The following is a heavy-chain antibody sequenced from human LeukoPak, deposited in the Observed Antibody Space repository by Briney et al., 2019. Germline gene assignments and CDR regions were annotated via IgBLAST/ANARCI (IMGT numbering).Heavy chain of an antibody. D-gene: IGHD3-3*01. CDR1: GFTFSSYA. J-gene: IGHJ4*02. V-gene: IGHV3-23*01. CDR2: ISGSGGST. CDR3: AKVGTLYYDFWSGYSYYFDY. Sequence: GGSLRLSCAASGFTFSSYAMSWVRQAPGKGLEWVSAISGSGGSTYYADSVKGRFTISRDNSKNTLYLQVNSLRAEDTAVYYCAKVGTLYYDFWSGYSYYFDYWGQGTLVTVSS.